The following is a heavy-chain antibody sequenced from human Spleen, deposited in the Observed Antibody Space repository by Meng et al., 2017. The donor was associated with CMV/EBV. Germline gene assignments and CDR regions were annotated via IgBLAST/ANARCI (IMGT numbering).Heavy chain of an antibody. J-gene: IGHJ4*02. CDR1: GGSFSGYY. D-gene: IGHD3-3*01. CDR3: ARFVLEWLSPGGFDY. V-gene: IGHV4-34*01. CDR2: INHSGST. Sequence: GQLQQWGAGLLKPSETLSLTCAVYGGSFSGYYWSWIRQPPGKGLEWIGEINHSGSTNYNPSLKSRVTISVDTSKNQFSLKLSSVTAADTAVYYCARFVLEWLSPGGFDYWGQGTLVTVSS.